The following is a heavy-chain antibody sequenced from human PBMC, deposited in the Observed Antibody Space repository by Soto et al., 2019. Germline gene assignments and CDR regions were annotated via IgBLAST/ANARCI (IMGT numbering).Heavy chain of an antibody. Sequence: GGSLRLSCAASGFTFSSYAMSWVRQAPGKGLEWVSSISSSSSYIYYADSVKGRFTISRDNAKNSLYLQMNSLRAEDTAVYYCARVPYSSSAEFDYWGQGTLVTVSS. V-gene: IGHV3-21*01. D-gene: IGHD6-6*01. CDR1: GFTFSSYA. CDR2: ISSSSSYI. CDR3: ARVPYSSSAEFDY. J-gene: IGHJ4*02.